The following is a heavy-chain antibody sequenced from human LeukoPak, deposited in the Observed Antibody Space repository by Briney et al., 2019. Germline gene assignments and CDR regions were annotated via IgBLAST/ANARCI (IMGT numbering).Heavy chain of an antibody. J-gene: IGHJ6*04. Sequence: GGSLRLSCVVSGLTFSSYGMHWVRQAPGKGLEWVAVISYDGSNKYYADSVKGRFTTSRDNSKNTLYLQMNSLRAEDTAVFYCAKDAPPCSGGSCYSGYYFYGMDVWGKGTTVTVSS. CDR1: GLTFSSYG. V-gene: IGHV3-30*18. CDR2: ISYDGSNK. CDR3: AKDAPPCSGGSCYSGYYFYGMDV. D-gene: IGHD2-15*01.